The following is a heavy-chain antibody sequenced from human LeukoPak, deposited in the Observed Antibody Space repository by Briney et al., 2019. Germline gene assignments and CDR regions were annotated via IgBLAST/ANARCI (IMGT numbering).Heavy chain of an antibody. CDR1: GFTFSNYG. J-gene: IGHJ4*02. CDR3: AKKEREYFDS. V-gene: IGHV3-30*02. CDR2: IRYDGSNK. Sequence: GGSLRLSCVASGFTFSNYGMLWVRQAPGKGLEWVAFIRYDGSNKYYTDSVKGRFTISRDDSKNTLYVQMNSLRSEDTAVYYCAKKEREYFDSWSQGTLVTVSS.